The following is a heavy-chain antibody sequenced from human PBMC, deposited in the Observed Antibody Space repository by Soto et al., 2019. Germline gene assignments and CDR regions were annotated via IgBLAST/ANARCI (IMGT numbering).Heavy chain of an antibody. Sequence: PGGSLRLSCAASGFSFSNYCMNWVRQAPGKGLEWISYISYGSTTIYYADSVKGRFTVSRDNAKNSLYLQLNSLRDEDTAVYYCAKDPFLWLPSYGMDVWGQGTTVTVSS. D-gene: IGHD5-18*01. CDR3: AKDPFLWLPSYGMDV. V-gene: IGHV3-48*02. J-gene: IGHJ6*02. CDR2: ISYGSTTI. CDR1: GFSFSNYC.